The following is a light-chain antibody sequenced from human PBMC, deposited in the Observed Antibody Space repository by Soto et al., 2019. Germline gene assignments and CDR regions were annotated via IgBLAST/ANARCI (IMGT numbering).Light chain of an antibody. CDR3: QQRSNWLT. J-gene: IGKJ4*01. V-gene: IGKV3-11*01. CDR1: QSISRY. Sequence: SPGERATLSCRASQSISRYLSWYQQKPGQAPRLLIYDTSNRATGIPARFSGSGSGTDFTLTISSLEPEDFAVYYCQQRSNWLTFGGGTKVDIK. CDR2: DTS.